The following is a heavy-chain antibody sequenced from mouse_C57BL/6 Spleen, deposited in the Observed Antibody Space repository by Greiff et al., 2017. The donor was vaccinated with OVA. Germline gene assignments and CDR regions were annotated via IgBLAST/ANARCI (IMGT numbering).Heavy chain of an antibody. CDR3: ARPHGSSLYYFDY. D-gene: IGHD1-1*01. J-gene: IGHJ2*01. CDR1: GFTFSSYG. Sequence: EVKVVESGGDLVKPGGSLKLSCAASGFTFSSYGMSWVRQTPDKRLEWVATISSGGSYTYYPDSVKGRFTISRDNAKNTLYLQMSSLKSEDTAMYYCARPHGSSLYYFDYWGQGTTLTVSS. CDR2: ISSGGSYT. V-gene: IGHV5-6*01.